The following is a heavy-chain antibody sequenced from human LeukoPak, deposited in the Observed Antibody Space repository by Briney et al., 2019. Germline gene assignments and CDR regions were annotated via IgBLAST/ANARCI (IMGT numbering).Heavy chain of an antibody. CDR1: GFTFSSYG. D-gene: IGHD7-27*01. J-gene: IGHJ3*02. Sequence: GRSLRLSCAASGFTFSSYGMNWVRQAPGKGLEWVSSISGTSAYIYYADSVRGRFTISRDNAKNSLYLQMNSLRAEDTAVCFCARKLTGSFDIWGQGTMVTVSS. CDR2: ISGTSAYI. V-gene: IGHV3-21*01. CDR3: ARKLTGSFDI.